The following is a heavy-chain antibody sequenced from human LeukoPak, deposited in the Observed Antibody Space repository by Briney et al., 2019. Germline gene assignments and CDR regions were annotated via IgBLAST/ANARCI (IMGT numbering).Heavy chain of an antibody. Sequence: PGGSLRLSCAASGFTFSSYAMHWVRQAPGKGLEWVAVISYDGSNKYYADSVKGRFTISRDNSKNTLYLQMNSLRAEDTAVYYCAREDYYDSSGLDWGQGTLVTVSS. CDR3: AREDYYDSSGLD. D-gene: IGHD3-22*01. J-gene: IGHJ4*02. V-gene: IGHV3-30-3*01. CDR1: GFTFSSYA. CDR2: ISYDGSNK.